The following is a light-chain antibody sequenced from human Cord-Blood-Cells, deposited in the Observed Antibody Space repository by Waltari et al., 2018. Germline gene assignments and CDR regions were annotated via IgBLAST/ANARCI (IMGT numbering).Light chain of an antibody. CDR2: DAS. J-gene: IGKJ4*01. CDR1: QRVSSY. CDR3: QQRSNWPPLT. Sequence: EIVLTQSPATLSLSPGERANLPCRASQRVSSYLAWYQQKPGQAPRLLIYDASNRATGIPARFSGSGSGTDFTLTISSLEPEDFAVYYCQQRSNWPPLTFGGGTKVEIK. V-gene: IGKV3-11*01.